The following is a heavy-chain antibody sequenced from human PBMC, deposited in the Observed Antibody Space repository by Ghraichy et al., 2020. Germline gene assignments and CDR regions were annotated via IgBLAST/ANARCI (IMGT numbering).Heavy chain of an antibody. CDR1: GFTFNRYS. J-gene: IGHJ3*02. Sequence: GGSLRLSCEASGFTFNRYSMTWVRQAPGKGLEWVSAISGSGMSIFYADSVKGRFTISRDNSRNTVYLQMNSLRADDTAQYYCAKPLVDYSNYYRGGSDDPLEIWGQGTMVTVSS. V-gene: IGHV3-23*01. D-gene: IGHD4-11*01. CDR3: AKPLVDYSNYYRGGSDDPLEI. CDR2: ISGSGMSI.